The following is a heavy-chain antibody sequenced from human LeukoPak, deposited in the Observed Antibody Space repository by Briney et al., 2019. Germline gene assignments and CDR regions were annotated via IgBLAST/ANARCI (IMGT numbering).Heavy chain of an antibody. J-gene: IGHJ5*02. Sequence: PGGSLRLSCAASGFTFSSYEMNWVRQAPGKGLEWVSYISSSGSSIYYADSVKGRFTISRDNAKNSLYLQMTSLRDEDTAVYYCARERRYCSGNTCYENWFDPWGQGTLVTVSS. D-gene: IGHD2-15*01. V-gene: IGHV3-48*03. CDR2: ISSSGSSI. CDR3: ARERRYCSGNTCYENWFDP. CDR1: GFTFSSYE.